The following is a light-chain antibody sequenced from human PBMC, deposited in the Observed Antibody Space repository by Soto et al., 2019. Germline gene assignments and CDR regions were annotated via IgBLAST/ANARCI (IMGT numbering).Light chain of an antibody. Sequence: ENVLTQSPGTLSLSPGERATLSCRASQSLSSSYLAWYQQKPGQAPRLIISGAYTRATGIPARFSGSGSGTEFTLTISSLQSEDFAVDYCQQYGSPGTFGQGTKVDIK. CDR3: QQYGSPGT. J-gene: IGKJ1*01. CDR1: QSLSSSY. V-gene: IGKV3-20*01. CDR2: GAY.